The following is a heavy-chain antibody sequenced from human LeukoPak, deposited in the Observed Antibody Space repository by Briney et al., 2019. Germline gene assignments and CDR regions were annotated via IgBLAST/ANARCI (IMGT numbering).Heavy chain of an antibody. Sequence: PGGSLRLSCAASGFTFSSYAMHWVRQAPGKGLEWVAVISYDGSNKYYADSVKGRFTISRDNSKNTLYLQMNSLRAEDTAVYYCAREYNWNPPYFDYWGQGTLVTVSS. CDR2: ISYDGSNK. CDR3: AREYNWNPPYFDY. V-gene: IGHV3-30-3*01. D-gene: IGHD1-1*01. CDR1: GFTFSSYA. J-gene: IGHJ4*02.